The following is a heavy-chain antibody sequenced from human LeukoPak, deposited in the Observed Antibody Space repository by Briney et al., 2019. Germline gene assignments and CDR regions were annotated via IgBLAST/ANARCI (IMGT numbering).Heavy chain of an antibody. J-gene: IGHJ4*02. D-gene: IGHD2-2*02. V-gene: IGHV3-23*01. Sequence: PSETLSLTCTVSGGSIRDRQWGWVGKAPGKGLKWASIIIGISDSTYYADAVKGRFTISRDNSKNKLYLQMNSLRAEDTAVYYCAKDPAYCSPTSCYSDNFDYWGQGTLVTVSS. CDR3: AKDPAYCSPTSCYSDNFDY. CDR2: IIGISDST. CDR1: GGSIRDR.